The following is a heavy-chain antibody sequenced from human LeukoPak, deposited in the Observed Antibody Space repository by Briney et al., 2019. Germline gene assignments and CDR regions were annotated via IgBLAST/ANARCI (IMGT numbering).Heavy chain of an antibody. CDR3: VKDSRGSGRGGDFDY. J-gene: IGHJ4*02. CDR1: GFSFSLYA. V-gene: IGHV3-64D*06. Sequence: QPGGSLRLSCSASGFSFSLYAMHWVRQVPGKGLEHVSAISDTGGSTSYLDSVQGRFSISRDDSKNTLSLQMNSLRPDDTALYYCVKDSRGSGRGGDFDYWGQGTLVTVSS. D-gene: IGHD3-10*01. CDR2: ISDTGGST.